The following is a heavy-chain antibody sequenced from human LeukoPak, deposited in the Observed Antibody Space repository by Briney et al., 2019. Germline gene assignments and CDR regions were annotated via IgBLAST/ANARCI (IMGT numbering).Heavy chain of an antibody. V-gene: IGHV4-34*01. Sequence: KAGGSLRLSCAASGFTFSTYSMNWIRQPPGKGLEWIGEIKHSGSTNYNPSLKSRVTISVDTSKNQFSLKLSSVTAADTAVYYCARGRQNIVATRRGNWFDPWGQGTLVTVSS. CDR2: IKHSGST. D-gene: IGHD5-12*01. CDR1: GFTFSTYS. CDR3: ARGRQNIVATRRGNWFDP. J-gene: IGHJ5*02.